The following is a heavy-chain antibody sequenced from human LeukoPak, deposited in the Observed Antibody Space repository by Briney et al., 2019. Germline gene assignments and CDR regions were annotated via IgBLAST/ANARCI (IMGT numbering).Heavy chain of an antibody. CDR2: IYSGGNT. J-gene: IGHJ4*02. Sequence: GGSLRLSCAASGFTVSSNYMSWVRQAPGRGLEWVSVIYSGGNTFYADSVKGRFTISRDTSKNTLYLQMNSLRAEDTAVYYCARQGSGWYLEYYFVYWGQGTLVTVSS. D-gene: IGHD6-19*01. CDR1: GFTVSSNY. CDR3: ARQGSGWYLEYYFVY. V-gene: IGHV3-66*04.